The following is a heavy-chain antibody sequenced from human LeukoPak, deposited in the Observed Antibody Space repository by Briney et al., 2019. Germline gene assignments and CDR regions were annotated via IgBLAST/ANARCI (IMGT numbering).Heavy chain of an antibody. CDR1: GYTFTSYA. CDR3: ARDSSCSSTSCYRGGYNWFDP. D-gene: IGHD2-2*02. V-gene: IGHV1-3*01. J-gene: IGHJ5*02. Sequence: ASVKVSCKASGYTFTSYAMHWVRQAPGQRLEWMGWINAGNGNTKYSQKFQGRVTITRDTSASTAYMELSSLRSEDTAAYYCARDSSCSSTSCYRGGYNWFDPWGQGTLVTVSP. CDR2: INAGNGNT.